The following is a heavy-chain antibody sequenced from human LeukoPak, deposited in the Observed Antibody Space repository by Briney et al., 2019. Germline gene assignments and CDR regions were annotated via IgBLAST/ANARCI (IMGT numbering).Heavy chain of an antibody. V-gene: IGHV4-39*01. D-gene: IGHD2-15*01. Sequence: SETLSLTCTVSGGSISSTTYYWGWIRQPPGKGLEWIGSIYYSGSTYYNPSLKSRVTISVDTSKNQFSLKLSSVTAADTAVYYCARSLVVVAATPDWFDPWGQGTLVTVSS. J-gene: IGHJ5*02. CDR3: ARSLVVVAATPDWFDP. CDR1: GGSISSTTYY. CDR2: IYYSGST.